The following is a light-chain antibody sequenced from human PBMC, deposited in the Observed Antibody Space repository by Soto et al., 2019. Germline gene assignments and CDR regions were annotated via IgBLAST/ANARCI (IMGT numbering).Light chain of an antibody. CDR1: SSDVGSYDL. CDR2: EDT. J-gene: IGLJ1*01. CDR3: CSYAGSGTFV. V-gene: IGLV2-23*01. Sequence: QSVLTQPASVSGSPGQSITISCTGTSSDVGSYDLVSWYQQPPGKAPKLMIYEDTKRPPGISTRFSGSKSGNAASLTISGLQAEDEADYYCCSYAGSGTFVFGTGTKLTVL.